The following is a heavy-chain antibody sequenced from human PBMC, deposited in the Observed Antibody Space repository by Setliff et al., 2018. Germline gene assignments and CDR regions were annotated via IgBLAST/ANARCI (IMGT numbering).Heavy chain of an antibody. CDR3: ARENGDYDLDY. V-gene: IGHV3-48*03. Sequence: PGGSLRLSCAAPGFSFSGYEMSWVRQAPGKGLEWISYIGSSGNTIYYANSVKGRFTISRDNAKNSLFLQMNSLRAEDTAVYYCARENGDYDLDYWGQGALVTVSS. D-gene: IGHD4-17*01. J-gene: IGHJ4*02. CDR2: IGSSGNTI. CDR1: GFSFSGYE.